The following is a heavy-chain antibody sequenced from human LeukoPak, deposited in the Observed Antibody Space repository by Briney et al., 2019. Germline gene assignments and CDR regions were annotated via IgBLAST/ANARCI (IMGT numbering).Heavy chain of an antibody. CDR2: IYYSGST. J-gene: IGHJ4*02. CDR3: ARQTTVVTPLDY. D-gene: IGHD4-23*01. CDR1: GGSISSYY. Sequence: SETLSLTCTVSGGSISSYYWSWIRQPPGKGLEWIAYIYYSGSTNYNPSLKSRVTISVDTSKNQFSLKLSSVTAADTAVYYCARQTTVVTPLDYWGQGTLVTVSS. V-gene: IGHV4-59*08.